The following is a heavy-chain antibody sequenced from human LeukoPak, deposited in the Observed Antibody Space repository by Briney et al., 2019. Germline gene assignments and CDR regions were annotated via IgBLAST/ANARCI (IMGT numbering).Heavy chain of an antibody. J-gene: IGHJ1*01. CDR3: ATAHQFSFQD. Sequence: GGSLRLSCAASGFTFRNYAMSWVRQAQGKGLEWVSLISGSGDTYYADSVKGRFTISRDNSKNTLYLQINSLRAEDTAVYYCATAHQFSFQDWGQGTLVTVSS. V-gene: IGHV3-23*01. CDR1: GFTFRNYA. D-gene: IGHD2-2*01. CDR2: ISGSGDT.